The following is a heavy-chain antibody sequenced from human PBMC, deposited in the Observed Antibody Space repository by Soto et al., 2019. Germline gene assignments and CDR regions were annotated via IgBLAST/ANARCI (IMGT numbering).Heavy chain of an antibody. CDR1: GGSISSYY. CDR3: ARGRRDYDFWSGYYTPEGYYYGMDV. CDR2: IYYSGST. V-gene: IGHV4-59*01. Sequence: RSLTCTVSGGSISSYYWSWIRQPPGKGLEWIGYIYYSGSTNYNPSLKSRVTISVDTSKNQFSLKLSSVAAADTAVYYCARGRRDYDFWSGYYTPEGYYYGMDVWGQGTTVTVSS. J-gene: IGHJ6*02. D-gene: IGHD3-3*01.